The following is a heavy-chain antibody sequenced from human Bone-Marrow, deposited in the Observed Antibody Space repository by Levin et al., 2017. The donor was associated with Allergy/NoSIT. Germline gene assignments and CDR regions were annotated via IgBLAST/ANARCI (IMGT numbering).Heavy chain of an antibody. D-gene: IGHD3-10*01. J-gene: IGHJ4*02. V-gene: IGHV3-48*03. Sequence: PGESLKISCAASGFSFSSYEMNWVRQAPGKGLECVSYISSRNTTIYYADSVKGRFTISRDNAEHSLYLQMNSLRAEDTAIYYCAREGLFMVRVFDYWGRGTLVTVSS. CDR2: ISSRNTTI. CDR1: GFSFSSYE. CDR3: AREGLFMVRVFDY.